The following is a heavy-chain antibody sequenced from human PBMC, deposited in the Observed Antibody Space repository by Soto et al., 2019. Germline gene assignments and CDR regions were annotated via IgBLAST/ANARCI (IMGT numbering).Heavy chain of an antibody. D-gene: IGHD3-22*01. CDR2: INSDGSST. CDR3: ARGSSWYYDSSGGTVDY. CDR1: GFTFSSYW. V-gene: IGHV3-74*01. J-gene: IGHJ4*02. Sequence: PGGSLRLSCAASGFTFSSYWMHWVRQAPGKGLVWVSRINSDGSSTSYADSVKGRFTISRDNAKNTLYLQMNSLRAEDTAVYYCARGSSWYYDSSGGTVDYWGQGTLVTVSS.